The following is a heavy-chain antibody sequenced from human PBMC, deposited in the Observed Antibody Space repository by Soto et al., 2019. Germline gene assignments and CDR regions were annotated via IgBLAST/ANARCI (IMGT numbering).Heavy chain of an antibody. CDR2: MNPNSGNT. J-gene: IGHJ3*02. V-gene: IGHV1-8*01. D-gene: IGHD3-22*01. Sequence: GASVKVSCKASGYAFTSYDINWVRQATGQGLEWMGWMNPNSGNTGYAQKFQGRVTMTRNTSISTAYMELSSLRSEDTAVYYCARVRYYYDSSGYEFYAFDIWGQGTMVTVSS. CDR1: GYAFTSYD. CDR3: ARVRYYYDSSGYEFYAFDI.